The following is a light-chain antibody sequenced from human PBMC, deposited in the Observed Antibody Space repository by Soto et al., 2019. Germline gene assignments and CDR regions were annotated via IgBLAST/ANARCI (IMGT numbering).Light chain of an antibody. Sequence: QSVMTQPPSVSAAPGQKVTISCSGSSSNIGGNSVSWYQQLPGTAPKLLVNSINERPSGVPDRFSGSKSGTSASLAVSGLRSEDEADYYCAAWDDNLSGVVFGGGTKLTVL. CDR3: AAWDDNLSGVV. J-gene: IGLJ3*02. V-gene: IGLV1-47*02. CDR2: SIN. CDR1: SSNIGGNS.